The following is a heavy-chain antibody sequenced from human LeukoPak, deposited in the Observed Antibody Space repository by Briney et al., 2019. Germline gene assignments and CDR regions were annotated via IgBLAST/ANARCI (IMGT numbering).Heavy chain of an antibody. CDR2: SHSSGTT. D-gene: IGHD6-19*01. J-gene: IGHJ4*02. CDR3: ARREVTSAWSFKD. Sequence: SETLSLTCSVSGDSIGNYHGSWIRQPAGKGLEWIGQSHSSGTTNYNPPLESRVTVSIDMPQNHFYLTIRSVTAADTAIYYCARREVTSAWSFKDWGQGILVTVSS. CDR1: GDSIGNYH. V-gene: IGHV4-4*07.